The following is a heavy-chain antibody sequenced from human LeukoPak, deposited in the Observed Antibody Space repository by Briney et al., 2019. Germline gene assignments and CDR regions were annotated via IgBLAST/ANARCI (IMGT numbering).Heavy chain of an antibody. CDR2: IIPVLGIA. CDR3: ARDLRDGYNSPYYYGMDV. CDR1: GGTFSSYA. D-gene: IGHD5-24*01. V-gene: IGHV1-69*04. Sequence: ASVKVSCTASGGTFSSYAISWVRQAPGQGLEWMGRIIPVLGIANYAQKFQGRVTITADKSTSTAYMELSSLRSEDTAVYYCARDLRDGYNSPYYYGMDVWGQGTTVTVSS. J-gene: IGHJ6*02.